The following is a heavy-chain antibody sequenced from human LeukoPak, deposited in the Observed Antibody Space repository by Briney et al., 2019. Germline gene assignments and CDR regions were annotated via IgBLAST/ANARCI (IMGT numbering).Heavy chain of an antibody. CDR1: GGSFSGYY. CDR3: ARGRRGMATTDSY. J-gene: IGHJ4*02. V-gene: IGHV4-34*01. D-gene: IGHD5-24*01. CDR2: INHSGST. Sequence: PSETLSLTCAVYGGSFSGYYWSWIRQPPGKGLEWIGEINHSGSTNYNPSLKSRVTISVDTSKNQFSLKLSSVTAADTAVYYCARGRRGMATTDSYWGQGTLVTVSS.